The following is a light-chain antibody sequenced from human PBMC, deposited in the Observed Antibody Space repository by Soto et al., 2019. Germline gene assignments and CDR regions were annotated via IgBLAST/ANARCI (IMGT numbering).Light chain of an antibody. Sequence: QSVLTQPASVSGSPGQSITIAFTWTISNIGSYNLISWFQHHPGKAPQLMIYDVTKRPSGVSSRFSGSKSGSTASLRISGLQAEDEADYYCCSFAGRGTFLLGTGTKVNVL. CDR2: DVT. CDR3: CSFAGRGTFL. CDR1: ISNIGSYNL. V-gene: IGLV2-23*02. J-gene: IGLJ1*01.